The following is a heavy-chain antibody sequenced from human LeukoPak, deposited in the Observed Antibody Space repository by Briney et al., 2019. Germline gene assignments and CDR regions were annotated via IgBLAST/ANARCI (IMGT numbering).Heavy chain of an antibody. CDR1: GYTFTSYG. CDR2: ISAYNGNT. CDR3: ARDIVVVPAAYYYYYYMDV. Sequence: ASVKVSCKASGYTFTSYGISWVQQAPGQGLEWMGWISAYNGNTNYAQKLQGRVTMTTDTSTSTAYMELRSLRSDDTAVYYCARDIVVVPAAYYYYYYMDVWGKGTTVTISS. J-gene: IGHJ6*03. D-gene: IGHD2-2*01. V-gene: IGHV1-18*01.